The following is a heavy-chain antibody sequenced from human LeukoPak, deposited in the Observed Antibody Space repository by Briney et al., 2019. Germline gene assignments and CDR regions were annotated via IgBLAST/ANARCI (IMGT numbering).Heavy chain of an antibody. J-gene: IGHJ4*02. D-gene: IGHD6-6*01. V-gene: IGHV3-7*01. CDR1: GFTFSSYS. CDR2: IKKDGSQK. Sequence: GGSLRLSCAASGFTFSSYSMNWVRQAPGKGLEWVANIKKDGSQKYYVGSVKGRFTISRDNAKNPLYLQMNSLRAEDTAVYYCARGAFDDISSTGEWMGDYWGQGTLITVSS. CDR3: ARGAFDDISSTGEWMGDY.